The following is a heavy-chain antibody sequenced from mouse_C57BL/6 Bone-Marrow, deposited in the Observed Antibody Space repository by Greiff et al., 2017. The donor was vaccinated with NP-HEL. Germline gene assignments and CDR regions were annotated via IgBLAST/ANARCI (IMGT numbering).Heavy chain of an antibody. V-gene: IGHV1-59*01. D-gene: IGHD4-1*01. Sequence: QVQLQQPGAELVRPGTSVKLSCKASGYTFTSYWMHWVKQRPGQGLEWIGVIDPSDSYTNYNQKFKGKATLTVDTSSSTAYMQLSSLTSEDSAVYYWARRETGNGYWGQGTTLTVSS. CDR2: IDPSDSYT. J-gene: IGHJ2*01. CDR1: GYTFTSYW. CDR3: ARRETGNGY.